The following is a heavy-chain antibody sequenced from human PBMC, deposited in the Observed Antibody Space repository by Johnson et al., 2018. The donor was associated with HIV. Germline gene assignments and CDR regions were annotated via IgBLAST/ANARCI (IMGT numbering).Heavy chain of an antibody. V-gene: IGHV3-74*01. CDR3: AKGIARRTNDAFDI. D-gene: IGHD2/OR15-2a*01. CDR1: GFSFSSYW. CDR2: INSGGST. J-gene: IGHJ3*02. Sequence: VQLVESGGGLVQPGGSLRLSCAVSGFSFSSYWMHWVRQPPGKGLVWVSRINSGGSTYYADSVKGRFTISRDNSKNTLYLQMNSLRAEDTAVYYCAKGIARRTNDAFDIWGQGTMVTVSS.